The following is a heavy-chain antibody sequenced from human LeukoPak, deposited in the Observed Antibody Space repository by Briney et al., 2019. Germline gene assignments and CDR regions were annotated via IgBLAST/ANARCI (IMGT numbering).Heavy chain of an antibody. V-gene: IGHV1-2*02. J-gene: IGHJ4*02. Sequence: ASVKVSCKASGYTFTRYYMHWGRQAPGQRLEWMGWINPNSGGTNYAQKFQGRVTMTRDTSISTAYMELSRLRSDDTAVYYCAKGYCSGGSCSDYFDYWGQGTLVTVSS. CDR2: INPNSGGT. CDR1: GYTFTRYY. D-gene: IGHD2-15*01. CDR3: AKGYCSGGSCSDYFDY.